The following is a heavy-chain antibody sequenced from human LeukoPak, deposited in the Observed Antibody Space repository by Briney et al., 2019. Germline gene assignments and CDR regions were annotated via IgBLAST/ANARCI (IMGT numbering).Heavy chain of an antibody. CDR3: ARRTYYYDSSGSRLGGFDY. D-gene: IGHD3-22*01. V-gene: IGHV1-8*01. CDR2: MNPNSGNT. J-gene: IGHJ4*02. Sequence: GASVKVSCKASGYTFTSYDINWVRQATGQGLEWMGWMNPNSGNTGYAQKFQGRVTMTRNTSISTAYMELSSLRSEDTAVYYCARRTYYYDSSGSRLGGFDYWGQGTLSPSPQ. CDR1: GYTFTSYD.